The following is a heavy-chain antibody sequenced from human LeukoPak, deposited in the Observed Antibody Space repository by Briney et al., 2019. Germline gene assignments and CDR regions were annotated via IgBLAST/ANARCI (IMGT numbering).Heavy chain of an antibody. Sequence: GASVKVSCKASGYTFTGYYMHWVRQAPGQGLEWMGWINPNSGGTNYAQKFQGRVTITADKSTSTAYMELSSLRSEDTAVYYCARSSRAYYYYYMDVWGKGTTVTVSS. CDR2: INPNSGGT. D-gene: IGHD6-13*01. CDR3: ARSSRAYYYYYMDV. V-gene: IGHV1-2*02. J-gene: IGHJ6*03. CDR1: GYTFTGYY.